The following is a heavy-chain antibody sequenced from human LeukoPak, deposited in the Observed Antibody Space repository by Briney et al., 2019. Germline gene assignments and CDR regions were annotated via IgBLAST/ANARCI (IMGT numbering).Heavy chain of an antibody. Sequence: GGSLRLSCVASGFSFSSYGMSWVRQAPGKGLEWVSATSGSGDTTYYAGSVKGRFTISRDNAKNSLYLQMNSLRAEDTAVYYCARDSGLDYFDYWGQGTLVTVSS. CDR2: TSGSGDTT. J-gene: IGHJ4*02. CDR3: ARDSGLDYFDY. CDR1: GFSFSSYG. D-gene: IGHD1-26*01. V-gene: IGHV3-23*01.